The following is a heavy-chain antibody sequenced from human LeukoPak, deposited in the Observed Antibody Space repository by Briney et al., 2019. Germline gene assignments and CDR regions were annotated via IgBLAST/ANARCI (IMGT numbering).Heavy chain of an antibody. J-gene: IGHJ4*02. D-gene: IGHD6-13*01. Sequence: SETLSLTCTVSGGPISSGGYYWSWIRQPPGKGLEWIGYIYHSGSTYYNPSLKSRVTISVDRSKNQFSLKLSSVTAADTAVYYCARGGYYSSSWYYWGQGTLVTVSS. V-gene: IGHV4-30-2*01. CDR2: IYHSGST. CDR1: GGPISSGGYY. CDR3: ARGGYYSSSWYY.